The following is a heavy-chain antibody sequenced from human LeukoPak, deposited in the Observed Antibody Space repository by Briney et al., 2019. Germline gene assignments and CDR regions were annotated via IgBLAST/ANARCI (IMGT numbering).Heavy chain of an antibody. V-gene: IGHV4-59*08. D-gene: IGHD6-19*01. CDR2: IYYSGST. Sequence: SETLALTCTVSGGSISGYFWSWIRQPPGKGLEWIGFIYYSGSTNYNPSLKSRVTISIDTSKNQFSLRLSSVTAADTAVYYCARYSSGGDYFDHWGQGTLVTVSS. CDR3: ARYSSGGDYFDH. J-gene: IGHJ4*02. CDR1: GGSISGYF.